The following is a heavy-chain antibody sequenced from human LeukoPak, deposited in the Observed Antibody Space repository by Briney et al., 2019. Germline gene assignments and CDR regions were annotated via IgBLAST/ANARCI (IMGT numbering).Heavy chain of an antibody. D-gene: IGHD3-10*01. V-gene: IGHV4-39*07. Sequence: SETLSLTCSVSGGSISSSTYYWSWIRQPPGKGLEWIGEINHSGSTNYNPSLKSRVTISVDTSKNQFSLKLSSVTAADTAVYYCARVLRYYGSGSPIYNWFDPWGQGTLVTVSS. CDR2: INHSGST. J-gene: IGHJ5*02. CDR3: ARVLRYYGSGSPIYNWFDP. CDR1: GGSISSSTYY.